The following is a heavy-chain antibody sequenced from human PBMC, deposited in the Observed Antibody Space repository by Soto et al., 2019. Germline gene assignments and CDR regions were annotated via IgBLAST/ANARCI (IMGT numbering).Heavy chain of an antibody. J-gene: IGHJ4*02. Sequence: GGSLRLSCAASGFTFSDYGMHWVRQAPGKGLEWVAVVWYDGSNTYYADSVKGRFTISRDNSKNTLYLQMNSLRAEDTAFYYCVRERLCSDTSCSSDYWGQGTLVTVSS. CDR2: VWYDGSNT. CDR1: GFTFSDYG. CDR3: VRERLCSDTSCSSDY. V-gene: IGHV3-33*01. D-gene: IGHD2-2*01.